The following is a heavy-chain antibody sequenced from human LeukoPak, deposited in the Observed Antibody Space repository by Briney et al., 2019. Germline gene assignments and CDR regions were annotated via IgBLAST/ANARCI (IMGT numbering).Heavy chain of an antibody. J-gene: IGHJ4*02. Sequence: PGRSLRPSCAASGFTFSGYAMHWVRQAPGKGLEWVVVISYDGSNKYYADSVKGRFTISRDNSKNTLYLQMNSLRAEDTAVYYCARAPRGSSSWYYFDYWGQETLVTVSS. D-gene: IGHD6-13*01. CDR2: ISYDGSNK. CDR1: GFTFSGYA. CDR3: ARAPRGSSSWYYFDY. V-gene: IGHV3-30*04.